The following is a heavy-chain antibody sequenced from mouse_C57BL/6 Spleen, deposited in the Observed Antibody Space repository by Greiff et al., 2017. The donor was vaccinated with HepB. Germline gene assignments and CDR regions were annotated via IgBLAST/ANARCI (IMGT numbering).Heavy chain of an antibody. V-gene: IGHV1-59*01. CDR2: IDPSDSYT. J-gene: IGHJ3*01. CDR3: ARDSSGAGLAY. CDR1: GYTFTSYW. D-gene: IGHD3-2*02. Sequence: QVQLQQSGAELVRPGTSVKLSCKASGYTFTSYWMHWVKQRPGQGLEWIGVIDPSDSYTNYNQKFKGKATLTVDTYSSTAYMQLSSLTSEDSAVYYCARDSSGAGLAYWGQGTLVTVSA.